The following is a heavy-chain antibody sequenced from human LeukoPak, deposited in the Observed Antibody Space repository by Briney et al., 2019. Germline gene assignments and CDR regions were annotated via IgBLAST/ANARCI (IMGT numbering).Heavy chain of an antibody. CDR3: VRTPPNWGFDY. D-gene: IGHD7-27*01. CDR2: MSPNSGDT. Sequence: ASVKVSCKASGYTFTSHDINWVRQATGQGLEWMGWMSPNSGDTGYAQKFQGGVTMTSDSSISIAYMELSSLRSEDTAIYYCVRTPPNWGFDYWGQGTLVTVSS. V-gene: IGHV1-8*01. J-gene: IGHJ4*02. CDR1: GYTFTSHD.